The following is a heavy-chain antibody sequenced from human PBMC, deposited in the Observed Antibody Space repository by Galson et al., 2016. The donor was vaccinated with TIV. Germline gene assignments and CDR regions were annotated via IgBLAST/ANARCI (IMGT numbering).Heavy chain of an antibody. D-gene: IGHD2-2*01. CDR2: INTATGYT. V-gene: IGHV1-3*04. Sequence: SVKVSCKASGYTFISYGIHWMRQAPGQRLEWTGWINTATGYTKYSQTFQDRITITRDTSASTAYMELSSLRSEDTATYYCARLGYCSSMSCFQFDPWGQGTLVSVSS. J-gene: IGHJ5*02. CDR3: ARLGYCSSMSCFQFDP. CDR1: GYTFISYG.